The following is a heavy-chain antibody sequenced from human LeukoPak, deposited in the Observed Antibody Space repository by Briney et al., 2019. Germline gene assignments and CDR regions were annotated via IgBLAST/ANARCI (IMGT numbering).Heavy chain of an antibody. D-gene: IGHD3-22*01. CDR2: ISGSGGST. Sequence: GGSLRLSCAASGFTFSSCAMSWVRQAPGKGLEWVSAISGSGGSTYYADSVKGRFTISRDNSKNTLYLQMNSLRAEDTAVYYCAKYYYDSSGYLAEAYFDYWGQGTLVTVSS. CDR1: GFTFSSCA. CDR3: AKYYYDSSGYLAEAYFDY. J-gene: IGHJ4*02. V-gene: IGHV3-23*01.